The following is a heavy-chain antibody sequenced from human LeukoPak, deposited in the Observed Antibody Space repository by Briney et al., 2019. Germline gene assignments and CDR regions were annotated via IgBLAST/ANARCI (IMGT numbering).Heavy chain of an antibody. CDR3: ARARKEYCSGGSCYGSLDP. Sequence: GGSLRLSCAASGFTFSSYWMSWVRQAPGKGLEWVANIKQDGSEKYYVDSVKGRFTISRDNAKNSLYLQMSSLRAEDTAVYYCARARKEYCSGGSCYGSLDPWGQGTLVTVSS. J-gene: IGHJ5*02. CDR1: GFTFSSYW. CDR2: IKQDGSEK. D-gene: IGHD2-15*01. V-gene: IGHV3-7*01.